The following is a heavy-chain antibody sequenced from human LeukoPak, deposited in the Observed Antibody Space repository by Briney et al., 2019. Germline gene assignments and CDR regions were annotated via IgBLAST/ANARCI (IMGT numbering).Heavy chain of an antibody. CDR1: GYTFTSYG. CDR3: ASKLYDSSGYYSADGAFDI. V-gene: IGHV1-18*01. Sequence: ASVKVSCKASGYTFTSYGISWVRQAPGQGLEWMGWISAYNGNTNYAQKLQGRVTMTTDTSTSTAYMELRSLRSDDTAVYYCASKLYDSSGYYSADGAFDIWGQGTMVTVSS. CDR2: ISAYNGNT. D-gene: IGHD3-22*01. J-gene: IGHJ3*02.